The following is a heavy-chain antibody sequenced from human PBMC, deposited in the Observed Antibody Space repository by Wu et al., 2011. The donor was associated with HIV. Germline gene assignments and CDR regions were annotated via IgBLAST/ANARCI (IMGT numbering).Heavy chain of an antibody. CDR3: ARRVAASGTTLGH. Sequence: QVQLVQSGAEVKKPGSSVKVSCKASGRTFSSYAISWVRQAPGQGLEWMGRIIPIFGTANYAQKFQGRVTITADKSTSTAYMELSSLRFEDTAVYFCARRVAASGTTLGHWGQGTLVTVSS. CDR2: IIPIFGTA. J-gene: IGHJ4*02. D-gene: IGHD6-13*01. CDR1: GRTFSSYA. V-gene: IGHV1-69*14.